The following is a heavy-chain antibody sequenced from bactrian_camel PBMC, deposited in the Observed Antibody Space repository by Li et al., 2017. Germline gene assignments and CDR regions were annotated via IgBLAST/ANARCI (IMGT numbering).Heavy chain of an antibody. Sequence: QLVESGGGSVQAGGSLTLSCAASRYISTYCVGWFRQAPGKEREGVALHDRDGTTSYADSVKGRFTISEDNVKKALHLQMDVLKPEDTAMYYCAASEDCSGGYVRSNWDFGYLGRGTQVTVS. CDR3: AASEDCSGGYVRSNWDFGY. V-gene: IGHV3S55*01. J-gene: IGHJ6*01. D-gene: IGHD2*01. CDR2: HDRDGTT. CDR1: RYISTYC.